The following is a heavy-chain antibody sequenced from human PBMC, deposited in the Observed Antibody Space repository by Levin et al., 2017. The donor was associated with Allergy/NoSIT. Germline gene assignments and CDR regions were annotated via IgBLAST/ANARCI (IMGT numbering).Heavy chain of an antibody. J-gene: IGHJ4*02. CDR2: INNDGSVT. CDR1: GFTFSTYW. CDR3: ARDSGSGSYKVDQ. V-gene: IGHV3-74*01. Sequence: RAGGSLRLSCAASGFTFSTYWMHWVRQAPGKGLVWVSVINNDGSVTHYADSVKGRFTTSRDIAKNTLYLQMNSLGAEDTALYYCARDSGSGSYKVDQWGQGTLVIVSS. D-gene: IGHD3-10*01.